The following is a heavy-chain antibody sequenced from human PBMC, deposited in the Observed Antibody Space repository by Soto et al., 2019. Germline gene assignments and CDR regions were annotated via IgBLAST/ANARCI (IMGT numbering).Heavy chain of an antibody. D-gene: IGHD3-10*01. CDR3: ARDVPYRITMVRGVSGDAFDI. Sequence: QVQLVESGGGVVQPGRSLRLSCAASGFTFSSYGMHWVRQAPGKGLEWVAVIWYDGSNKYYADSVKGRFTISRDNSKNSLYLKMNSLRAEDTAVYYCARDVPYRITMVRGVSGDAFDIWGQGTMVTVSS. J-gene: IGHJ3*02. CDR1: GFTFSSYG. CDR2: IWYDGSNK. V-gene: IGHV3-33*01.